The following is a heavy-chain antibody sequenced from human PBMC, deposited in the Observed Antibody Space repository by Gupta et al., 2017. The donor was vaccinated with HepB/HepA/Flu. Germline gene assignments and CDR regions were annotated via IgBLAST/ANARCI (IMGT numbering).Heavy chain of an antibody. Sequence: QLQLQESGPGLVKPSETLSLTCNVSGGSISMSSYYWGWLRQSPGKRLQWIGSIYYSGNTYYNPSLKSRITISVDTSKNQCSLKLNSVTAADTAVYYCARPRYGDYLFAFDYWGHGTPVIVSS. V-gene: IGHV4-39*01. CDR2: IYYSGNT. J-gene: IGHJ4*01. CDR1: GGSISMSSYY. D-gene: IGHD4-17*01. CDR3: ARPRYGDYLFAFDY.